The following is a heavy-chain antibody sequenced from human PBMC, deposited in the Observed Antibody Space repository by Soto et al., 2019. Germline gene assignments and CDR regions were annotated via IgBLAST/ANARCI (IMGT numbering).Heavy chain of an antibody. D-gene: IGHD2-2*01. CDR1: GFTFSSYA. CDR2: ISGSGGST. CDR3: AKALPSTARYCSSTSCFPQEVYYYYGMDV. J-gene: IGHJ6*02. Sequence: GGSLRLSCAASGFTFSSYAMSWVRQAPGKGLEWVSAISGSGGSTYYADSVKGRFTISRDNSKNTLYLQMNSLRAEDTAVYYCAKALPSTARYCSSTSCFPQEVYYYYGMDVWGQGTTVTVSS. V-gene: IGHV3-23*01.